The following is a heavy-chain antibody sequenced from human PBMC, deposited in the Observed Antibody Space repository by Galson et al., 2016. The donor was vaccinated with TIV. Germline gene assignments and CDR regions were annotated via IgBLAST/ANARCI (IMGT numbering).Heavy chain of an antibody. CDR3: ARVATYGSGSYQWNFES. D-gene: IGHD3-10*01. CDR1: GYSISSGYY. CDR2: ISYSGST. Sequence: SETLSLTCAVSGYSISSGYYWGWIRQSPRQGLEWIATISYSGSTYYNPSLESRAILSLDTSNNHFSLSLGSATAADTAVYYCARVATYGSGSYQWNFESWGQGILVSVSS. V-gene: IGHV4-38-2*01. J-gene: IGHJ4*02.